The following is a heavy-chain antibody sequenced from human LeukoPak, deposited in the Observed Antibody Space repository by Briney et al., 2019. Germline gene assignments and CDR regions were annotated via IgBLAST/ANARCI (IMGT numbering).Heavy chain of an antibody. Sequence: ASVKVSCKASGYTFTSYGISWVRQAPGQGLEWMGWISAYNGNTNYAQKLQGRVTMTTDTSTSTAYMELRSLRSDDTAVYYCARDLDYDYVWGSYRRNTPLLYAMDVWGQGTTVTVSS. CDR3: ARDLDYDYVWGSYRRNTPLLYAMDV. J-gene: IGHJ6*02. CDR1: GYTFTSYG. V-gene: IGHV1-18*01. D-gene: IGHD3-16*02. CDR2: ISAYNGNT.